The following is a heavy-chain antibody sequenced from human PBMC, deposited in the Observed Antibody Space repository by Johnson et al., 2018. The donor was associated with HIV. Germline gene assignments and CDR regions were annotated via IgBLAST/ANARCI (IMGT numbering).Heavy chain of an antibody. CDR2: ISFDGSNK. Sequence: QVQLVESGGGVVQPGRSLRLSCAASGFTFSSYAIHWVRQAPGKGLEWVAVISFDGSNKYYADSVKGRFTISRDNSKNTLYLQMNSLRAEDTAVYYCARSRGPMRKDAFDIWGQGTKVTVSS. J-gene: IGHJ3*02. CDR1: GFTFSSYA. V-gene: IGHV3-30-3*01. CDR3: ARSRGPMRKDAFDI. D-gene: IGHD3-10*01.